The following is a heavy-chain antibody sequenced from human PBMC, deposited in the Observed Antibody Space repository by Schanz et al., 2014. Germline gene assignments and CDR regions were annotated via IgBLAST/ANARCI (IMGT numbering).Heavy chain of an antibody. J-gene: IGHJ5*02. D-gene: IGHD3-10*01. CDR1: GFTFSDAW. CDR3: TTGQLWPGGGFDL. V-gene: IGHV3-15*01. Sequence: EVQLVESGGGLVKPGGFLRLSCAASGFTFSDAWMSWVRQAPGKGLEWVGRIKSKFDGATTDYVAPVKGRFSISRDDSTNTLYLQMGSLKMEDTAVYYCTTGQLWPGGGFDLWGQGALVTVSS. CDR2: IKSKFDGATT.